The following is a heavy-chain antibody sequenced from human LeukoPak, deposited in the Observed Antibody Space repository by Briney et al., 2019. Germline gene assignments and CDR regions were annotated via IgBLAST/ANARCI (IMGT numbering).Heavy chain of an antibody. CDR2: IFPSGGEI. J-gene: IGHJ4*02. CDR3: ATYRQVLLPFES. D-gene: IGHD2-8*02. Sequence: QPGGSLRLSCAASGFTFDDYGMSWVRQPPGKGLEWVSSIFPSGGEIHYADSVRGRFTISRDNSKGTLSLQMNSLRAEDTAIYYCATYRQVLLPFESWGQGTLVTVSS. CDR1: GFTFDDYG. V-gene: IGHV3-23*01.